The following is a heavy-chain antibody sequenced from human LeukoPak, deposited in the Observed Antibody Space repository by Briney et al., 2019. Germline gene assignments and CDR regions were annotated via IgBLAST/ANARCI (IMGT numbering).Heavy chain of an antibody. Sequence: PGGSLRFSCAASGFTFSTYAIHWVRQAPGKGLEWVAVIWYDGSEQYYADSVKGRFIISRDNSKSTSDLQMNSLRAEDTAVYYCAREGDSRWGELSPWGQGTLVTVSA. CDR3: AREGDSRWGELSP. J-gene: IGHJ1*01. CDR2: IWYDGSEQ. CDR1: GFTFSTYA. V-gene: IGHV3-33*01. D-gene: IGHD3-16*02.